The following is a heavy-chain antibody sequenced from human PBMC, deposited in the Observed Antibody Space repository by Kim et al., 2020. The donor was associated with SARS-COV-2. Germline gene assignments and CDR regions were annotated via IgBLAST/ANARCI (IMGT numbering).Heavy chain of an antibody. CDR2: IHYSGST. CDR3: ARVTRGGIVARGYYFDY. D-gene: IGHD5-12*01. J-gene: IGHJ4*02. CDR1: GGSISSGSYY. Sequence: SETLSLTCTVSGGSISSGSYYWSWIRQHPGKGLEWIGYIHYSGSTYYNPSLESRVTISVDTSKNQFSLKLSSVTAADTAVYYCARVTRGGIVARGYYFDYWGQGTLVTVSS. V-gene: IGHV4-31*03.